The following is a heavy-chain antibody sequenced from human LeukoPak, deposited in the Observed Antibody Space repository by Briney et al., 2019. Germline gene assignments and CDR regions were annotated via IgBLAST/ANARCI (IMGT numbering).Heavy chain of an antibody. CDR2: INHSGST. CDR3: ARWAKTTASDYYYYMDV. V-gene: IGHV4-34*01. Sequence: SETLSLTRAVYGGSFSGYYWSWIRQPPGKGLEWIGEINHSGSTNYNPSLKSRVTISVDTSKNQFSLKLSSVTAADTAVYYCARWAKTTASDYYYYMDVWGKGTTVTVSS. D-gene: IGHD4-17*01. J-gene: IGHJ6*03. CDR1: GGSFSGYY.